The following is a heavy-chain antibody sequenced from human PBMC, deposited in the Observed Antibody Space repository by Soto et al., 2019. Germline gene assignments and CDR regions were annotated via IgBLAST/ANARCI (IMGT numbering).Heavy chain of an antibody. CDR2: IRTNSYGGTT. Sequence: EVQLVESGGGLVQPGRSLRLSCTSSGFTFGDHAMSWFRQAPGKGLEWIGFIRTNSYGGTTEYAASVKGRFTISRDDSKSIAYLQLNSLKTEDTAVYYCTRGRDERISSYCGMDVWGQGTTVTVSS. J-gene: IGHJ6*02. V-gene: IGHV3-49*03. D-gene: IGHD1-1*01. CDR3: TRGRDERISSYCGMDV. CDR1: GFTFGDHA.